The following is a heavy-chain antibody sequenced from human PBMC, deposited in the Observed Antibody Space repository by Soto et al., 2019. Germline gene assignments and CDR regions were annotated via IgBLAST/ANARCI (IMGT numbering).Heavy chain of an antibody. CDR2: ISNSGGNT. CDR1: GFTFSSYA. D-gene: IGHD6-19*01. CDR3: SKRLVSAEAFDS. J-gene: IGHJ4*02. V-gene: IGHV3-23*01. Sequence: GGSLRLSCAASGFTFSSYAMSWVRQAPGKGLEWVSAISNSGGNTYYADSVKGRFTISRDNSKNTLYLQMNSLRAEDTAVYYCSKRLVSAEAFDSWGQGTLVTVSS.